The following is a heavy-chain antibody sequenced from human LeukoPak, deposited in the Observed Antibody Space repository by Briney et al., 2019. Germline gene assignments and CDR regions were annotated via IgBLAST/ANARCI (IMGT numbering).Heavy chain of an antibody. CDR3: ATMIEDY. Sequence: GRSLRLSCAASGFTFSTYAMHWVRQAPGKGLEWVAVISYDGSNKYHADSVKGRFTISRDNSKNTLYLQMNSLRAEDTAVYYCATMIEDYWGQGTLVTVSS. J-gene: IGHJ4*02. D-gene: IGHD3-22*01. CDR2: ISYDGSNK. V-gene: IGHV3-30*04. CDR1: GFTFSTYA.